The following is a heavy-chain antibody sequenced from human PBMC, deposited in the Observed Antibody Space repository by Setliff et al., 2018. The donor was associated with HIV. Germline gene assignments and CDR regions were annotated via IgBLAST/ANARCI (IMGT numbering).Heavy chain of an antibody. D-gene: IGHD3-3*01. Sequence: SETLSLTCTVSGGSISSGSYYWSWIRQPAGKGLEWIGHIYTSGSTNYNPSLKSRVIISIDTSKNQFSLKLFSVTAADTAVYYCASRRGGGFLAWPDPYFDYWGQGTLVT. CDR3: ASRRGGGFLAWPDPYFDY. J-gene: IGHJ4*02. CDR1: GGSISSGSYY. V-gene: IGHV4-61*09. CDR2: IYTSGST.